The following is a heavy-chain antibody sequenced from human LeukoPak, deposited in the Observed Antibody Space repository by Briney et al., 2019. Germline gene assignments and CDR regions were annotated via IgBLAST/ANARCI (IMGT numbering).Heavy chain of an antibody. V-gene: IGHV1-46*01. Sequence: ASVKVSSKASGYTFTSYYMHWVRPAPGQGLEWMGIINPGGGSTSYAQKFQGRVTMTRDTSTSTVYMELSSLRSEDTAVYYCARRASSAWYYDFWSAPRGDAFDIWGQGTMVTVSS. CDR1: GYTFTSYY. CDR3: ARRASSAWYYDFWSAPRGDAFDI. D-gene: IGHD3-3*01. J-gene: IGHJ3*02. CDR2: INPGGGST.